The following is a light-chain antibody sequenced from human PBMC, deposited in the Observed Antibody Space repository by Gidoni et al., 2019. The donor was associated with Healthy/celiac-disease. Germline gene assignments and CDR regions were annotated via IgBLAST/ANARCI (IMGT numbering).Light chain of an antibody. J-gene: IGLJ3*02. Sequence: QSVLTQPPSASGTPGQRVTISCSGSSSNIGSNTVNWYQQLPRTAPKLLIYSNNQRPSGVADRCSGSKSGTSASLAISGLQSEDEADYYCAAWDDSLNGFWVFGGGTKLTVL. V-gene: IGLV1-44*01. CDR1: SSNIGSNT. CDR2: SNN. CDR3: AAWDDSLNGFWV.